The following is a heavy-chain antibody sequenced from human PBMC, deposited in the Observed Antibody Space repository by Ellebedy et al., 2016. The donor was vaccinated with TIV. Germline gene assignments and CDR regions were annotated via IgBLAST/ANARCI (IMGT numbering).Heavy chain of an antibody. J-gene: IGHJ4*02. V-gene: IGHV3-23*01. D-gene: IGHD1-26*01. CDR3: AKRWELRYFDY. Sequence: PGGSLRLSCAASGFTFNNYAMTWVRLAPGKGLEWVSSISDNGANTYYADSVKGRFTISRDNSKNTLFLQMNSPRVEDTAVYYCAKRWELRYFDYWGQGTLVTVSS. CDR2: ISDNGANT. CDR1: GFTFNNYA.